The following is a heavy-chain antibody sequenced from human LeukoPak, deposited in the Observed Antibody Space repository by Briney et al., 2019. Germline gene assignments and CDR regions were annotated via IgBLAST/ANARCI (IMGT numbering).Heavy chain of an antibody. CDR3: ARVRSGSYFPHRIDY. Sequence: SETLSHTCTVSGGSISSGGYYWSWIRQHPGKCQEWIGYIYYSVSTYYNPSLKSRVTISVDTSKNQFSLKLSSVTAADTAVYYCARVRSGSYFPHRIDYWGQGTLVTVSS. D-gene: IGHD1-26*01. CDR1: GGSISSGGYY. CDR2: IYYSVST. V-gene: IGHV4-31*03. J-gene: IGHJ4*02.